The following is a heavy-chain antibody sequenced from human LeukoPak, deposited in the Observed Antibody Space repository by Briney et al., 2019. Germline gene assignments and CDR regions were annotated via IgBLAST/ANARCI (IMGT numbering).Heavy chain of an antibody. D-gene: IGHD3-10*01. CDR3: AREEGFRELLVYYYYMDV. CDR1: GGSISSGGYY. V-gene: IGHV4-31*03. J-gene: IGHJ6*03. CDR2: IYYSGST. Sequence: PSETLSLTCTVSGGSISSGGYYWSWIRQHPGKGLEWIGYIYYSGSTYYNPSLKSRVTISVDTSKNQFSLKLSSVTAADTAVYYCAREEGFRELLVYYYYMDVWGKGTTVTVSS.